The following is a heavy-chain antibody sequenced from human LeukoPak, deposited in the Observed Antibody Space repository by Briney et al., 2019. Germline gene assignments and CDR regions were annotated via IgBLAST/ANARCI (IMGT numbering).Heavy chain of an antibody. CDR3: AKDYYDSSGYSYFDY. V-gene: IGHV3-9*01. CDR1: GFTFDDYA. CDR2: ISWNSDRI. D-gene: IGHD3-22*01. J-gene: IGHJ4*02. Sequence: GRSLRLSCTASGFTFDDYAMHWVRRAPGKGLEWVSGISWNSDRIGYADSVKGRFTISRDNAKNSLYLQMNSLRAEDTALYYCAKDYYDSSGYSYFDYWGQGTLVTVSS.